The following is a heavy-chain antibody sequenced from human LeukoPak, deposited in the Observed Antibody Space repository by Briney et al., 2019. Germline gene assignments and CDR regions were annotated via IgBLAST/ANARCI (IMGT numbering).Heavy chain of an antibody. J-gene: IGHJ5*02. V-gene: IGHV4-61*01. Sequence: PSETLSLTCTVSGGSVSSGSYYWSWIRQPPGKGLEWIGYIYYSGSTNYNPSLKSRVTISVDTSKNQYSLKLSSVTAADTAVYYCARYSYCGGDCYFNWLDPWGQGTLVTVSS. CDR1: GGSVSSGSYY. CDR3: ARYSYCGGDCYFNWLDP. CDR2: IYYSGST. D-gene: IGHD2-21*02.